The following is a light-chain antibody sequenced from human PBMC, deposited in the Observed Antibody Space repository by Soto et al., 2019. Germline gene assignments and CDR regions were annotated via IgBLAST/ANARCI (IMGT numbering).Light chain of an antibody. CDR2: SAT. V-gene: IGKV1-17*01. J-gene: IGKJ1*01. Sequence: DIQMTHSPSTLCASVGARVTITCRASQGIRNDLGWFQQKPGKVPKRLIYSATRLESGVPSRFSGSGSGTEFTLTISSLQPEDFATYYCLQHKSYPRTFGQGTKVDI. CDR1: QGIRND. CDR3: LQHKSYPRT.